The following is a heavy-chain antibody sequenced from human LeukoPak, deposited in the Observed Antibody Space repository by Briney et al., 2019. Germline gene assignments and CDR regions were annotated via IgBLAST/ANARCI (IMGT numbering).Heavy chain of an antibody. D-gene: IGHD3-22*01. V-gene: IGHV1-2*02. J-gene: IGHJ6*02. Sequence: ASVNVSCKASGYTFTGYYMHWVRQAPGQGLEWMGWINPNSGGTNYAQKFQGRVTMTRDTSISTAYMELSRLRSDDTAVYYCARERRTSGPGAYYYDSSGSYGMDVWGQGTTVTVSS. CDR1: GYTFTGYY. CDR2: INPNSGGT. CDR3: ARERRTSGPGAYYYDSSGSYGMDV.